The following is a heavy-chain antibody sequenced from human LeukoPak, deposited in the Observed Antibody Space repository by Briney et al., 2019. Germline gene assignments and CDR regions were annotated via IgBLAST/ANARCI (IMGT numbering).Heavy chain of an antibody. J-gene: IGHJ6*02. Sequence: KDGESLKISCKGSGYSFTSYWIGWVRQMPGKGLEWMGIIYPGDSDTRYSPSFQGQVTISADKSISTAYLQWSSLKASDTAMYYCARHRGYCGGDCYPQTYYGMDVWGQGTTVTVSS. D-gene: IGHD2-21*02. CDR1: GYSFTSYW. CDR3: ARHRGYCGGDCYPQTYYGMDV. V-gene: IGHV5-51*01. CDR2: IYPGDSDT.